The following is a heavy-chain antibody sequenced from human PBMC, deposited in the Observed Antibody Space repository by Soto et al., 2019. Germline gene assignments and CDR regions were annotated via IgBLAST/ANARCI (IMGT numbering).Heavy chain of an antibody. J-gene: IGHJ6*02. CDR3: AADGGDSSSSLLLYYYYYGMDV. CDR1: GFTFTSSS. V-gene: IGHV1-58*01. Sequence: SVKVSCKASGFTFTSSSVQWVRQARGQRLEWIGWIVVGSGNTNYAQKFQERVTITRDMSTSTAYMELSSLRSEDTAVYYCAADGGDSSSSLLLYYYYYGMDVWGQGTTVTVSS. CDR2: IVVGSGNT. D-gene: IGHD6-6*01.